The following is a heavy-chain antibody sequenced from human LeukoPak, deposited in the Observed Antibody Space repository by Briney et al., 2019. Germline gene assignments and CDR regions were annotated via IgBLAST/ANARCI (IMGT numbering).Heavy chain of an antibody. CDR2: IYHSGST. V-gene: IGHV4-38-2*02. Sequence: PSETLSLTCTVSGYSISSGYYWGWIRQPPGKGLEWIGSIYHSGSTYYNPSLKSRVTISVDTSKNQFSLKLSSVTAADTAVYYCARDRAPDILTGYYNIDWGQGTLVTVSS. CDR3: ARDRAPDILTGYYNID. J-gene: IGHJ4*02. D-gene: IGHD3-9*01. CDR1: GYSISSGYY.